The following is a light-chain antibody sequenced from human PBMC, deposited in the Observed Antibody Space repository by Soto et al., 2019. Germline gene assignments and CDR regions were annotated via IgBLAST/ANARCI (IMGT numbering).Light chain of an antibody. Sequence: DVQMTQPPSSMSASVGDTITITCQATQDISNYLNWYQQKPGEAPKLLIYDASKLETGVPSRFSGSGSGTDFTFTISSLQPEDFATYHCQQYDHLPITFGQGTRLEIK. CDR1: QDISNY. J-gene: IGKJ5*01. CDR2: DAS. CDR3: QQYDHLPIT. V-gene: IGKV1-33*01.